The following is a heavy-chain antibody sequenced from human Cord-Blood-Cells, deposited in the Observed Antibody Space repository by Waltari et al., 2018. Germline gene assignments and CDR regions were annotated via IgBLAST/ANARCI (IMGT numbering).Heavy chain of an antibody. CDR2: IYYSGST. CDR3: ATRRSSSSWYFDL. D-gene: IGHD6-6*01. Sequence: QLQLQESGPGLVKPSETLSLTCTVSGGSISSSSYYWGWIRQPPGKGLEWIGSIYYSGSTYYNPSLKSRVTISVDTSKNQFSLKLSSVTAADTAVYYCATRRSSSSWYFDLWGRGTLVTVSS. CDR1: GGSISSSSYY. J-gene: IGHJ2*01. V-gene: IGHV4-39*01.